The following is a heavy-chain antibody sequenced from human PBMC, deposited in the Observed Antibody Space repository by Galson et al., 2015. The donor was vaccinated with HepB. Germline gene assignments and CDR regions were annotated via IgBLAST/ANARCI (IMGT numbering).Heavy chain of an antibody. D-gene: IGHD6-13*01. CDR2: FDPEDGGT. CDR1: GYTLTDLS. J-gene: IGHJ3*02. Sequence: SVKVSCKVSGYTLTDLSMHWVRQAPGKGLEWMGGFDPEDGGTIYAQKVQGRVTMTEDTSTDTAYMDLSSLRSEDTAVYYCATQSSSWSDAFDIWGQGTMVTVSS. V-gene: IGHV1-24*01. CDR3: ATQSSSWSDAFDI.